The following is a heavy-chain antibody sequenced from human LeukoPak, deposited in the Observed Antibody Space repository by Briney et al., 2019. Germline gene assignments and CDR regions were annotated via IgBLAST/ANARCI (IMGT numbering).Heavy chain of an antibody. V-gene: IGHV3-7*01. D-gene: IGHD2-15*01. CDR2: IKEDGSAK. J-gene: IGHJ3*02. CDR1: GLTFSNYW. Sequence: GGSLRLSCAASGLTFSNYWMTWVRQAPGKGLEWVANIKEDGSAKSYVDSVRGRFTISRDNAKNSLYLQMDNLRVEDTAVYYCARDYDYFSGHNLDAFDIWGQGTTVTVSS. CDR3: ARDYDYFSGHNLDAFDI.